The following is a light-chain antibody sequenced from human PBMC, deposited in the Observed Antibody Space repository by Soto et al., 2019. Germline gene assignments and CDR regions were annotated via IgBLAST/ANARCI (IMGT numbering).Light chain of an antibody. CDR2: AAS. V-gene: IGKV1-39*01. Sequence: IPMTPSPSSLSASIGDRVIITCRASQSIRKYLNWYQHKPGKVPTLLIYAASSLQSGVPSRFSGSGSGTEFTLTITSLQPEDFATYYCQQSGDTPGRTFGGGTKVDI. J-gene: IGKJ4*01. CDR3: QQSGDTPGRT. CDR1: QSIRKY.